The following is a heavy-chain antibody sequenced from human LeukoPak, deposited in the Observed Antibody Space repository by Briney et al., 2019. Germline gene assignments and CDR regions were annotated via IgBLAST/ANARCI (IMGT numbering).Heavy chain of an antibody. J-gene: IGHJ4*02. CDR1: GFSFSTYS. Sequence: PGGSLRLSCAASGFSFSTYSVIWVRQAPGKGLEWVSVIYGGGNIYYADSVKGRFTISRDNSKNTLYLQMNSLRAEDTAVYYCARGAGYNYPYYFDYWGQGTLVTVSS. D-gene: IGHD5-24*01. V-gene: IGHV3-53*01. CDR2: IYGGGNI. CDR3: ARGAGYNYPYYFDY.